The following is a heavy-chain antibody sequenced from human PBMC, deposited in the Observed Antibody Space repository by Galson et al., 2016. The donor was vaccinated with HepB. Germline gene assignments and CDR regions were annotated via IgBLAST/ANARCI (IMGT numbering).Heavy chain of an antibody. CDR3: AREWATTVSTPRFRYGMDI. Sequence: SLRLSCAASGFTFKNYGMHWVRQAPGKGLEWMAIIWSDGVNKDYADSLKGRFTISRDNSKSTLFLQMNSLGAEDTAVYYCAREWATTVSTPRFRYGMDIWGQGTTVTVSS. D-gene: IGHD4-11*01. J-gene: IGHJ6*02. V-gene: IGHV3-33*01. CDR2: IWSDGVNK. CDR1: GFTFKNYG.